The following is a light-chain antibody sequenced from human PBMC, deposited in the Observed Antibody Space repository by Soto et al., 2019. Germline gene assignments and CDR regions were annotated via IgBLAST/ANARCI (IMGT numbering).Light chain of an antibody. Sequence: EIVLTQSPGTLSLSPGERASLSCRASQSVSSTYLAWYQQKPGQAPRLIIYATSTRATGIPDRFSGSGSGTDFTLTISRLEPEDFAVYYCQQYGRSLWTVGQGTKVEIK. J-gene: IGKJ1*01. CDR3: QQYGRSLWT. CDR1: QSVSSTY. V-gene: IGKV3-20*01. CDR2: ATS.